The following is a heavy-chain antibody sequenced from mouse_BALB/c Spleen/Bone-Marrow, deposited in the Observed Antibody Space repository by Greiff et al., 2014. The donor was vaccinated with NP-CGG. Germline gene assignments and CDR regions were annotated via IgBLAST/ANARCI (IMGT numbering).Heavy chain of an antibody. D-gene: IGHD4-1*01. CDR3: ARNWDEGVDY. V-gene: IGHV14-3*02. CDR1: GFNIKDTY. J-gene: IGHJ2*01. CDR2: IDPANGHT. Sequence: VQLQQPGAELVKPGASVKLSCTASGFNIKDTYMHWVKQRPEQGLEWIGRIDPANGHTKYDPKFQGKATITADTSSNTAYLRLSSLTSEDTAVYHCARNWDEGVDYWGQGTTLTVSS.